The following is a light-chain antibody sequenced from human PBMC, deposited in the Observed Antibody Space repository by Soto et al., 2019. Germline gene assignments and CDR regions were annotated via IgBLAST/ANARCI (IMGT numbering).Light chain of an antibody. CDR2: GAS. Sequence: EIVMTQSPATRSVSPGGRATLSCRASQSISDTLAWYQQKPGQAPRLLIHGASTRATGFPARFSGSGSGTDFTLTISSLQSEDFAVYYCLQYNNWPWTFGQGTKVEIK. CDR3: LQYNNWPWT. CDR1: QSISDT. V-gene: IGKV3-15*01. J-gene: IGKJ1*01.